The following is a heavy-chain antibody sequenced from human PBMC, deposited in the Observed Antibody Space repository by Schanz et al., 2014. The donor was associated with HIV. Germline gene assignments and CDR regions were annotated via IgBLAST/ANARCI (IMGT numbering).Heavy chain of an antibody. J-gene: IGHJ4*02. CDR3: ARWRSGAPSN. V-gene: IGHV3-72*01. Sequence: VQLVESGGGLVRPGGSLRLSCAASGFKFGDYFMNWVRQAPGRGLEWESFIRSKAIGGTTEYAASVRGRFTISRDDSRNSLYLQMNSLKTEDTAVYFCARWRSGAPSNWGQGTLVTVSS. CDR1: GFKFGDYF. CDR2: IRSKAIGGTT. D-gene: IGHD3-10*01.